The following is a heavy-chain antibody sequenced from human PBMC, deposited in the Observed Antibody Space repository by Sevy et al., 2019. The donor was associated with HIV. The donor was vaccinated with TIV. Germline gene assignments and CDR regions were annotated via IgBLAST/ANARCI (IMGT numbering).Heavy chain of an antibody. CDR2: IYYNGRI. CDR3: AGENAWGRGYS. CDR1: GGSITSLY. D-gene: IGHD1-26*01. Sequence: SETLSLTCTVSGGSITSLYWNWIRQPPGKGLEWIANIYYNGRINYNPGPMSRVTLSFDTSKNQFFLRLSSVTAADTAMYYCAGENAWGRGYSWGQGTLVTVSS. V-gene: IGHV4-59*08. J-gene: IGHJ4*02.